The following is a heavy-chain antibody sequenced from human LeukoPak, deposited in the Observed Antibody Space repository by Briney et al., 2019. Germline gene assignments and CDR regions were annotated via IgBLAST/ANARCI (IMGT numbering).Heavy chain of an antibody. V-gene: IGHV3-48*03. J-gene: IGHJ4*02. CDR2: ISSSGSTI. D-gene: IGHD6-13*01. CDR3: ARDQAAAGTMDY. CDR1: GFTFSSYE. Sequence: GGSLRLSCAASGFTFSSYEMNWGRQAPGKGLEWVSYISSSGSTIYYADSGKGRFTISRDNAKNSLYLQMNSLRAEDTAVYYCARDQAAAGTMDYWGQGTLATVPS.